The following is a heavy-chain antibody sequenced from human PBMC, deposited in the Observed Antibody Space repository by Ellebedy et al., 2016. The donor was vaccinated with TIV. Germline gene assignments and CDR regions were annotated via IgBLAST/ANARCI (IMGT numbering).Heavy chain of an antibody. Sequence: SETLSLTCTVSGGSISSSSNYWGWIRQPPGKGLEWIGSIYYTGSTDYNPSLKSRVTIFADTSKNQFSLRLSSVTAADTAVYYCARWFGELLYVRWFDPWGQGTLVTVSS. V-gene: IGHV4-39*01. D-gene: IGHD3-10*01. J-gene: IGHJ5*02. CDR1: GGSISSSSNY. CDR3: ARWFGELLYVRWFDP. CDR2: IYYTGST.